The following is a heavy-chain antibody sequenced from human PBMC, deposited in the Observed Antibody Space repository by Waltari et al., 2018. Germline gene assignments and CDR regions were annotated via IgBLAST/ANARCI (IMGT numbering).Heavy chain of an antibody. CDR1: GFAFSRDW. D-gene: IGHD3-22*01. V-gene: IGHV3-7*01. Sequence: EVQLVESGGGLVQPGGSLRLSCAASGFAFSRDWMSWVRQAPGKGLEWVANIKQDGSDKYYVDSVKGRFNISRDNAKNSLYRQMNSVRVEDTAIYYCARLNWDVVKAFDYWGQGTLVTVSS. CDR3: ARLNWDVVKAFDY. CDR2: IKQDGSDK. J-gene: IGHJ4*02.